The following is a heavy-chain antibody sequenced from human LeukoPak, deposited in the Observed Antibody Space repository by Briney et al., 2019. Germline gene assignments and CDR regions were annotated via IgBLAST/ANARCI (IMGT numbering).Heavy chain of an antibody. J-gene: IGHJ3*02. V-gene: IGHV5-51*01. CDR1: GYSFTSYW. D-gene: IGHD2-15*01. CDR3: ARRLYCSGGSCYSGDDAFDI. Sequence: GEFLKISCKGSGYSFTSYWIGWVRQMPGKGLEWMGIIYPGDSDTRYSPSFQGQVTISADKSISTAYLQWSSLKASDTAMYYCARRLYCSGGSCYSGDDAFDIWGQGTMVTVSS. CDR2: IYPGDSDT.